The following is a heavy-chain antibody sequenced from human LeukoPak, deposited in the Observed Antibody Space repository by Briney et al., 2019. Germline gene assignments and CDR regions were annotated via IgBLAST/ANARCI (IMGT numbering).Heavy chain of an antibody. CDR2: IYSGGST. J-gene: IGHJ4*02. D-gene: IGHD3-22*01. CDR3: ASSLLRPYYYDSSGTFDY. Sequence: GGSLRLSCAASGFTVSSSYMSWVRQAPGKGLEWVSVIYSGGSTYYADSVKGRFTISRDNSKNTLYLQMNSLRAEDTAVYYCASSLLRPYYYDSSGTFDYWGQGTLVTVSS. V-gene: IGHV3-53*01. CDR1: GFTVSSSY.